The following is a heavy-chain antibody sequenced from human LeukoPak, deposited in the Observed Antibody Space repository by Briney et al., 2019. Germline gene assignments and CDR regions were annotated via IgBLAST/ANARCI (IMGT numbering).Heavy chain of an antibody. CDR2: IYYSGST. CDR1: GGSISSYY. Sequence: SETLSLTCTVSGGSISSYYWSWIRQPPGKGLEWIGYIYYSGSTNYNPSLKSRVTISVDTSKNQFSLKLSSVTPEDTAVYYCARVDTAKTNYYYYGMDVWGQGTTVTVSS. CDR3: ARVDTAKTNYYYYGMDV. V-gene: IGHV4-59*12. J-gene: IGHJ6*02. D-gene: IGHD5-18*01.